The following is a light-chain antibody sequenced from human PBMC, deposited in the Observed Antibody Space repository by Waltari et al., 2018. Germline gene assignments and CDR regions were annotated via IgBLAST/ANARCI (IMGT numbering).Light chain of an antibody. CDR3: CAYAGSAI. Sequence: QSALTQPLSVSGSPGQSVTISCPGTSSNVGSSNYVCWYQQHPGKAPRLMIYDVNKRPSGVPDRFSGSKSGNTASLTIAGLQAEDEADYYCCAYAGSAIFGGGTELTVL. CDR2: DVN. CDR1: SSNVGSSNY. J-gene: IGLJ2*01. V-gene: IGLV2-11*01.